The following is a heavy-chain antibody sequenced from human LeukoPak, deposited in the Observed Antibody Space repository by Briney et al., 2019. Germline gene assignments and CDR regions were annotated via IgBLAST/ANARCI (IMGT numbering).Heavy chain of an antibody. J-gene: IGHJ4*02. CDR3: ARDILDYSGSTDY. CDR2: ISYDGSNK. CDR1: GFTFSSYA. V-gene: IGHV3-30-3*01. D-gene: IGHD2-15*01. Sequence: QAGGSLRLSCAASGFTFSSYAMHWVRQAPGKGLEWVAVISYDGSNKYYADSVKGRFTISRDNSKNTLYLQMNSLRAEDTAVYYCARDILDYSGSTDYWGQGTLVTVSS.